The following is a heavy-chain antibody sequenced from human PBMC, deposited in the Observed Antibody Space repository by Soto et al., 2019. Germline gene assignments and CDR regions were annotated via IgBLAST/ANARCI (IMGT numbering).Heavy chain of an antibody. D-gene: IGHD1-26*01. CDR1: GGSISSYF. CDR3: ARGRGGTYDAFDI. Sequence: QVQLQESGPRLVKPSETLSLTCTVSGGSISSYFWSWIRQSPGEGLEWIGYIFYSGTTNYTPSLKSRVTMSLGTAKNQFSLNLTSVTAAYTAVYYCARGRGGTYDAFDIWGQGTIVTVSS. V-gene: IGHV4-59*01. J-gene: IGHJ3*02. CDR2: IFYSGTT.